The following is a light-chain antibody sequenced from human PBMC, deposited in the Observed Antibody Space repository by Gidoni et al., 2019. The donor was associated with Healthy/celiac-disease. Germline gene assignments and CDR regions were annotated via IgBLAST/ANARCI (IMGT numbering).Light chain of an antibody. J-gene: IGKJ4*01. CDR1: QDISNY. CDR2: DAS. V-gene: IGKV1-33*01. Sequence: DIQMTQSPSSLSASVGDRVTITCQASQDISNYLNWYQQKPGKAPKLLIYDASSLETGVPSRFSGSGSGTDFTFTISSLQPEDIATYYCQQYDNIPRTFGGGTKVEIK. CDR3: QQYDNIPRT.